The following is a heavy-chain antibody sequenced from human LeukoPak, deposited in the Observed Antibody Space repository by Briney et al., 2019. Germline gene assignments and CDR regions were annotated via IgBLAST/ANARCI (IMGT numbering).Heavy chain of an antibody. Sequence: GGSLRLSCAASGFTFSSYAMSWVRQAPGKGLEWVSAISGSGGSTYYAGSVKGRFTISRDNSKNTLYLQMNSLRAEDTAVYYCAKDPEIVVVITGWFDPWGQGTLVTVSS. CDR3: AKDPEIVVVITGWFDP. D-gene: IGHD3-22*01. CDR1: GFTFSSYA. V-gene: IGHV3-23*01. J-gene: IGHJ5*02. CDR2: ISGSGGST.